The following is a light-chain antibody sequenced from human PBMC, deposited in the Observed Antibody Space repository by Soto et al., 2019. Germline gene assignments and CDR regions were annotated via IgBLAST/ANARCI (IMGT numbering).Light chain of an antibody. Sequence: DIQMTQSPSTLSASVGDRVTITGRASQSISSWLAWYQQKPGKAPTLLIFDASSLESGTPSRFSGRRSGTQFTLTINGLQPDDFATYYCQQYDNYKPLTFGGGTKVDIK. J-gene: IGKJ4*01. V-gene: IGKV1-5*01. CDR2: DAS. CDR1: QSISSW. CDR3: QQYDNYKPLT.